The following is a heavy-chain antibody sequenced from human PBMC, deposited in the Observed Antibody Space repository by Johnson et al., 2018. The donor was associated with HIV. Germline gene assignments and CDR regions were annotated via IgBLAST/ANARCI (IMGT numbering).Heavy chain of an antibody. Sequence: QVQLVESGGGVVQPGGSLRLSCVASGLPLSNYGMHWVRQAPGKGLEWVAVISYDGSNKYYADSVKGRFTISRDNSKNTLYLQMNSLRAEDTAVYYCARDGSQLADAFDIWGQGTMVTVSS. CDR3: ARDGSQLADAFDI. J-gene: IGHJ3*02. CDR2: ISYDGSNK. CDR1: GLPLSNYG. V-gene: IGHV3-30*19. D-gene: IGHD6-6*01.